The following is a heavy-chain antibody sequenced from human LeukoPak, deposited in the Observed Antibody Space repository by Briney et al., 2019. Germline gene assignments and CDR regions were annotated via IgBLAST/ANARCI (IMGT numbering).Heavy chain of an antibody. J-gene: IGHJ3*02. D-gene: IGHD4-11*01. Sequence: GGSLRLSCAASGFTFRSFEMNWVRPAPGKGLEWVSYISGGGTTIFYADSVKGRFTISRDNAKNSLYLHMNSLSAEDTALYFCATETENSNYDAFDIWGQGTLVTVSS. V-gene: IGHV3-48*03. CDR3: ATETENSNYDAFDI. CDR1: GFTFRSFE. CDR2: ISGGGTTI.